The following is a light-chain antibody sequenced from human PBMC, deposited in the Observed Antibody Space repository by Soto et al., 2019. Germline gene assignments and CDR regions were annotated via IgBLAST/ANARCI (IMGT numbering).Light chain of an antibody. CDR1: SSDVGGYNY. V-gene: IGLV2-11*01. Sequence: QSALTQPRSVSGSPGQSVTISCTGTSSDVGGYNYVSWYQQHPGKAPKVMIYDVSELPSGVPDRFSGSKSGNTASLTISGLQAEDEADYYCCSYAGSPRYVFGTGTKLTVL. CDR3: CSYAGSPRYV. CDR2: DVS. J-gene: IGLJ1*01.